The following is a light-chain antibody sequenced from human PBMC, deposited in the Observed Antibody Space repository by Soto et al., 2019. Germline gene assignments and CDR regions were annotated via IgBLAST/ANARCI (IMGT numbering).Light chain of an antibody. CDR2: DDN. CDR3: QVWDNSVI. V-gene: IGLV3-1*01. Sequence: SYELTQPPSVSVSPGQTTTMTCSGDKLGAKYVCWYQQKPGQSPVLVIYDDNKRPSGIPERFSGSNSGNTATLTISGTQALDEADYFCQVWDNSVIFGGGTQLTVL. J-gene: IGLJ2*01. CDR1: KLGAKY.